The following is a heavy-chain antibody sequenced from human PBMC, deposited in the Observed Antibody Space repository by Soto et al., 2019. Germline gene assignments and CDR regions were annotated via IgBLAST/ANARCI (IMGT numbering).Heavy chain of an antibody. CDR1: GYTFTGYY. CDR2: INPNSGGT. D-gene: IGHD3-3*01. J-gene: IGHJ5*02. V-gene: IGHV1-2*04. Sequence: VASVKVSCKASGYTFTGYYMHWVRQAPGQGLEWMGWINPNSGGTNYAQKFQGWVTMTRDTSISTAYMELSRLRSDDTAVYYCARAYDFWSGYYLNNWFDPWGQGTLVTVSS. CDR3: ARAYDFWSGYYLNNWFDP.